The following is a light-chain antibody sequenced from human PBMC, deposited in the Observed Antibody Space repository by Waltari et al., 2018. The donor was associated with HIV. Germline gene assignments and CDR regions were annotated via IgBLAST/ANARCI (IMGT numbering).Light chain of an antibody. Sequence: SYLVTQQPSVSVAPGQTASITCGAKKIGPKSLHWYQQKPGQAPVLVVYDDTDRPSGIPERFSGSNSGNTATLTISKVEAGDEADYYCQVWDGTSDHSQRVVFGGGTRLTAL. CDR1: KIGPKS. CDR3: QVWDGTSDHSQRVV. V-gene: IGLV3-21*02. J-gene: IGLJ2*01. CDR2: DDT.